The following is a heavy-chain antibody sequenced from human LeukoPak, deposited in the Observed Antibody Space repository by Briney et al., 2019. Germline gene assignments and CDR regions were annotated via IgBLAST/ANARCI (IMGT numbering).Heavy chain of an antibody. D-gene: IGHD3-10*01. Sequence: GGSLRLSCAASGFTFSSYSMNWVRQAPGKGLEWVSSISSSSSYIYYADSVKGRFTISRDNAKNSLYLQMNSLRAEDTAVYYCASNPIEVPGVDYWGQGTLVIVSS. CDR1: GFTFSSYS. CDR3: ASNPIEVPGVDY. CDR2: ISSSSSYI. V-gene: IGHV3-21*01. J-gene: IGHJ4*02.